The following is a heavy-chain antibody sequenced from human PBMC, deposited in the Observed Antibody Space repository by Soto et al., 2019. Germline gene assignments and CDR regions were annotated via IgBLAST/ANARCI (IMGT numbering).Heavy chain of an antibody. D-gene: IGHD6-13*01. J-gene: IGHJ6*03. CDR3: TTEPRIAAAGTYYYYYMDV. CDR2: IKSKTDGGTT. Sequence: GGSLRLSCAASGFTFSNAWMSWVRQAPGKGLEWVGRIKSKTDGGTTDYAAPVKGRFTISRDDSKNTLYLQMNSLKTEDTAVYYCTTEPRIAAAGTYYYYYMDVWGKGTTVTVSS. CDR1: GFTFSNAW. V-gene: IGHV3-15*01.